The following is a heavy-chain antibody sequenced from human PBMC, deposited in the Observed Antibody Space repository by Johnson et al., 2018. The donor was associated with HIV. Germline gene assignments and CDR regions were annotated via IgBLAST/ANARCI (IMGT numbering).Heavy chain of an antibody. J-gene: IGHJ3*02. CDR1: GFTFSSYG. V-gene: IGHV3-30*02. Sequence: QVQLVESGGGLVQPGGSLRLSCAASGFTFSSYGMHWVRQAPGKGLEWVAVIWYDGNNKYYADSVKGRFTISRDNSKNTLYLQMNSLRAEDTAVYYCMSRRGSPGARDAFDIWGQGTMVTVSS. CDR2: IWYDGNNK. D-gene: IGHD5-24*01. CDR3: MSRRGSPGARDAFDI.